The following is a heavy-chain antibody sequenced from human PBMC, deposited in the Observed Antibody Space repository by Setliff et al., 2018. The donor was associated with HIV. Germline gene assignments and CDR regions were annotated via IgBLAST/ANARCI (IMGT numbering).Heavy chain of an antibody. CDR3: AKARSEYQLMPWYYYMDA. CDR1: GFSFSNYG. V-gene: IGHV3-30*18. CDR2: MLYDGSDR. Sequence: GESLKISCVASGFSFSNYGMHWVRQAPGKGLEWVAVMLYDGSDRYYADSVKGRFTISRDNSKKTLYLQMNSLRPEDTAVYHCAKARSEYQLMPWYYYMDAWGQGTTVTVSS. D-gene: IGHD6-6*01. J-gene: IGHJ6*03.